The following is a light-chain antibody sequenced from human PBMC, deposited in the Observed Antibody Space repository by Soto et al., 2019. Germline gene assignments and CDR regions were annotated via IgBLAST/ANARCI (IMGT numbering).Light chain of an antibody. CDR3: SSYTAISTVV. J-gene: IGLJ2*01. CDR2: DVS. V-gene: IGLV2-14*03. CDR1: SSDVGAYNY. Sequence: QSALTQPASVSGSPGQSITISCTGTSSDVGAYNYVSWYQHYPGKAPKLMIYDVSNRPSGVSNRFSGYKSGNTASLTISGLQAEDEADYYCSSYTAISTVVFGGGTKVTVL.